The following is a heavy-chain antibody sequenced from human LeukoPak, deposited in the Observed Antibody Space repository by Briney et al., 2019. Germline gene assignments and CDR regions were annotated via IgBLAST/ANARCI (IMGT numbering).Heavy chain of an antibody. D-gene: IGHD1-26*01. Sequence: GGSLRLSCAASGFTFSSYSKNWVRQTPGKGLEWVSYISSSISTIYYADSVKGRFTISRDNAKNSPYLQMNSLRAEDTAVYYCARVRGSYYLDCWGQGTLVTVSS. CDR2: ISSSISTI. J-gene: IGHJ4*02. CDR1: GFTFSSYS. V-gene: IGHV3-48*01. CDR3: ARVRGSYYLDC.